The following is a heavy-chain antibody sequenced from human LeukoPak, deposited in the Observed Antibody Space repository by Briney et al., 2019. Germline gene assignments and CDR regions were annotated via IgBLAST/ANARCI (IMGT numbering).Heavy chain of an antibody. V-gene: IGHV4-4*07. Sequence: SETLSLTCTVSGGSIGTYSWTWIRQPAGKGLEWIGRIYGGRNTNYNPSLKSRVTMSVDTSKNHFSLKLSSATAADTAVYYRARDQTSHSYYYMDVWGKGTTVTVSS. J-gene: IGHJ6*03. CDR1: GGSIGTYS. CDR3: ARDQTSHSYYYMDV. CDR2: IYGGRNT.